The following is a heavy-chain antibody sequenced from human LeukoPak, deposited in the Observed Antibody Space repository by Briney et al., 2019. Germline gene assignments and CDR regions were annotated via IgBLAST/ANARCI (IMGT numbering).Heavy chain of an antibody. CDR1: GFTFSSYA. D-gene: IGHD3-3*01. CDR2: ISGSGGST. J-gene: IGHJ5*02. V-gene: IGHV3-23*01. Sequence: GGSLRLSCAASGFTFSSYAMSWVRQAPGKGLEWVSAISGSGGSTYYADSVKGRFTISRDNSKNTLYLQMNSLRAEDTAVYYCAKGRDTYYDFWCGYYNWFDPWGQGTLVTVSS. CDR3: AKGRDTYYDFWCGYYNWFDP.